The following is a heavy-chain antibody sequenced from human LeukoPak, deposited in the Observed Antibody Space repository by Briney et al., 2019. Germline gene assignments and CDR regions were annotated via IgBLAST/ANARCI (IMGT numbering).Heavy chain of an antibody. CDR2: INHSGST. D-gene: IGHD3-22*01. CDR3: ARGRDRYYYDSSGYFGY. J-gene: IGHJ4*02. V-gene: IGHV4-34*01. CDR1: GGSFSGYY. Sequence: SETLSLTCAVYGGSFSGYYWSWIRQPPGKGLEWIEEINHSGSTNYNPSLKSRVTISVDTSKNQFSLKLSSVTAADTAVYYCARGRDRYYYDSSGYFGYWGQGTLVTVSS.